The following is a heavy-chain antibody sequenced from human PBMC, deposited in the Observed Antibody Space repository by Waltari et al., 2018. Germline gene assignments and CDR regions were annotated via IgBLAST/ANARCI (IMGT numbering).Heavy chain of an antibody. Sequence: QVQLQESGPGLVKPSETLSLTCTVSGGSISSYYWSWIRQAPGKGLEWIGYIYYSGSTNYNPSLKSRVTISVDTSKNQFSLKLSSVTAADTAVYYCARRIAAAGTAYYYMDVWGKGTTVTVSS. CDR3: ARRIAAAGTAYYYMDV. D-gene: IGHD6-13*01. CDR2: IYYSGST. J-gene: IGHJ6*03. V-gene: IGHV4-59*01. CDR1: GGSISSYY.